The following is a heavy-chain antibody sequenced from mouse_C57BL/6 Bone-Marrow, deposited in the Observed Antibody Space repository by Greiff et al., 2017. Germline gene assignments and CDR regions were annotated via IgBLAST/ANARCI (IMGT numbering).Heavy chain of an antibody. CDR1: GYTFTSYW. CDR3: ARETLVWFAY. CDR2: LDPSDSYT. D-gene: IGHD1-2*01. V-gene: IGHV1-69*01. J-gene: IGHJ3*01. Sequence: QVQLQQPGAELVMPGASVKLSCKASGYTFTSYWMHWVKQRPGQGLEWIGELDPSDSYTNYTPTLQGKSTLTVDKASSSAYMQLSSLTSEDSAVYYCARETLVWFAYWGQGTLVTGSA.